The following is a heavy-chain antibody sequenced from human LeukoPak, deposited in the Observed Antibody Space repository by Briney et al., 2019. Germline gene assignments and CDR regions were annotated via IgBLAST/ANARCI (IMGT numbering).Heavy chain of an antibody. D-gene: IGHD1-26*01. Sequence: GGSLRLSCTASGFTFGDYAVSWVRQAPGKGLEWVGFIRSKAYGGTPEYAASVKGRISISREDSESIAYLQMNSLKTEDTAVYCCSRSASYYLGGYFDYWGQGTLVTVSS. V-gene: IGHV3-49*04. CDR1: GFTFGDYA. J-gene: IGHJ4*02. CDR3: SRSASYYLGGYFDY. CDR2: IRSKAYGGTP.